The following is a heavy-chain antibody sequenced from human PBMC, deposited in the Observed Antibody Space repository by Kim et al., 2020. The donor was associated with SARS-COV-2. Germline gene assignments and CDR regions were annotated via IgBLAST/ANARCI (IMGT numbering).Heavy chain of an antibody. J-gene: IGHJ5*02. CDR3: ARELFTMVRGVLNKWFDP. Sequence: SETLSLTCTVSGGSISSYYWSWIRQPPGKGLEWIGYIYYSGSTNYNPSLKSRVTISVDTSKNQFSLKLSSVTAAETAVYYCARELFTMVRGVLNKWFDPWGQGNLDTVSS. CDR1: GGSISSYY. D-gene: IGHD3-10*01. CDR2: IYYSGST. V-gene: IGHV4-59*01.